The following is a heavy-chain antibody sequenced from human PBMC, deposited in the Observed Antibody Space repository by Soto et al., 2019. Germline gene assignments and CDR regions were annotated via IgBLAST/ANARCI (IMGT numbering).Heavy chain of an antibody. Sequence: QVQLQESGPGLVKPSQTLSLTCTVSGGSISSGGYYWSWIRQHPGKGLEWIGYIYYSGSAYYNPSLKSRVTISVDTSKNQFSLKLSSVTAADTAVYYCARDQGTTVTNAAFDIWGQGTMVTVSS. CDR2: IYYSGSA. V-gene: IGHV4-31*03. CDR3: ARDQGTTVTNAAFDI. D-gene: IGHD4-17*01. CDR1: GGSISSGGYY. J-gene: IGHJ3*02.